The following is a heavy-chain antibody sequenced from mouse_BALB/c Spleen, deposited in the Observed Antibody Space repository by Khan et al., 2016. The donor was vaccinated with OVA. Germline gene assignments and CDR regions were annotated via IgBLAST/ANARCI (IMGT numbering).Heavy chain of an antibody. CDR1: GYTFTSYD. CDR3: ARHYSGGMLYWYFDV. D-gene: IGHD1-1*01. CDR2: IFPGDDST. J-gene: IGHJ1*01. Sequence: QVQLKQSGAELVKPGASVKLPCKASGYTFTSYDINWVRQRPEQGLEWIGWIFPGDDSTKYNEKFKGKATLTSDKSSSTAYMQLSRLTSEDSAVYFCARHYSGGMLYWYFDVWGAGTTVTVSS. V-gene: IGHV1S56*01.